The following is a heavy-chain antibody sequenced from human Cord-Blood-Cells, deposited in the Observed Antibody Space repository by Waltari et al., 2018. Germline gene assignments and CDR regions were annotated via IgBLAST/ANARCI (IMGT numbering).Heavy chain of an antibody. CDR1: GFTFSSYG. V-gene: IGHV3-33*01. Sequence: QVQLVESGGGVVQPGRSLRLSCAASGFTFSSYGMHSVRQAPGKGLEWVAVIWYDGSNKYYADSVKGRFTISRDNSKNTLYLQMNSLRAEDTAVYYCARGRYDFWSGYYDYWGQGTLVTVSS. CDR3: ARGRYDFWSGYYDY. CDR2: IWYDGSNK. J-gene: IGHJ4*02. D-gene: IGHD3-3*01.